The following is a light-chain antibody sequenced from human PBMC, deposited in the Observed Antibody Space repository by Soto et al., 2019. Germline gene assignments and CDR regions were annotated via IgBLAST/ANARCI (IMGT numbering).Light chain of an antibody. J-gene: IGKJ1*01. Sequence: DVQMTQSPSTLSASVGDKVTITCRASQSLPSTWLAWFQQRPGKAPNVLIYKGSALASGVSSRFSGSGSGTEFNLTISSLQPDDFATYFCQQYAAQSPWTFGQGTRV. CDR2: KGS. CDR1: QSLPSTW. CDR3: QQYAAQSPWT. V-gene: IGKV1-5*03.